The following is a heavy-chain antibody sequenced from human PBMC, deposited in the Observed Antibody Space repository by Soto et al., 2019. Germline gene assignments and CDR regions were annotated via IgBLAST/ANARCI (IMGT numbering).Heavy chain of an antibody. CDR2: ISYDGSNK. CDR3: SGLYDYLDY. V-gene: IGHV3-30*03. Sequence: QVQLVESGGGVVQPGRSLRLSCAASGFTFSSYGMHWVRQVQGKGLEWEAVISYDGSNKYYADSVKGRFTISRDNSKNTLYGQMNSLRAEDKAVYYHSGLYDYLDYWSQGTLV. D-gene: IGHD5-12*01. CDR1: GFTFSSYG. J-gene: IGHJ4*02.